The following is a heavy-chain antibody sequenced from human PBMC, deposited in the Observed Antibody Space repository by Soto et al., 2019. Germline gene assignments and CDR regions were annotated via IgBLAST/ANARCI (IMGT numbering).Heavy chain of an antibody. CDR2: ICYSGST. CDR3: ARHLVVAATTYNWFDL. V-gene: IGHV4-39*01. CDR1: GGSISSSSYY. J-gene: IGHJ5*02. Sequence: PAETLSLTCTVSGGSISSSSYYWGWIRQLPGKGLEWIGSICYSGSTYDNPSPRSRVTIYIDSSKNQFSLKLSSVTAADTAVYYCARHLVVAATTYNWFDLWGQGTLVTVSS. D-gene: IGHD2-15*01.